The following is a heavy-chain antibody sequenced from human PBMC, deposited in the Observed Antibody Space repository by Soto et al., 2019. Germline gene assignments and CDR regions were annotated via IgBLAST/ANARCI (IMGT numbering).Heavy chain of an antibody. CDR3: ARDYGDYGGGAFDI. CDR2: IIPIFGTA. CDR1: GGTLSSYA. J-gene: IGHJ3*02. V-gene: IGHV1-69*01. Sequence: QVQLVQSGAEVKKPGSSVKVSCKASGGTLSSYAISWVRQAPGQGLEWMGGIIPIFGTANYAQKFQGRVTITADESTSTAYMELRSLRSEDTAVYCCARDYGDYGGGAFDIWGQGTMVTVSS. D-gene: IGHD4-17*01.